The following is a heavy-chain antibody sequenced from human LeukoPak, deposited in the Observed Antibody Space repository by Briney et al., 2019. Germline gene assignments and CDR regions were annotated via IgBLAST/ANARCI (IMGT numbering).Heavy chain of an antibody. V-gene: IGHV1-69*13. D-gene: IGHD3-10*01. CDR2: IIPIFGTA. J-gene: IGHJ4*02. CDR1: GGTFSSYA. Sequence: GASVEVSCKASGGTFSSYAISWVRQAPGQGLEWMGGIIPIFGTANYAQKFQGRVTITADESTSTAYMELSSLRSEDTAVYYCASRPITMVRGVIALKYYFDYWGQGTLVTVSS. CDR3: ASRPITMVRGVIALKYYFDY.